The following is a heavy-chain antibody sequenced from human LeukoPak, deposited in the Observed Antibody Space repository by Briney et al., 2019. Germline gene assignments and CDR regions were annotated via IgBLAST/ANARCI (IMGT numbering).Heavy chain of an antibody. D-gene: IGHD6-19*01. CDR3: ARDLHPRIAVAGTRAFDI. Sequence: PSETLSLTCTVSGGSISSGSYYWSWIRQPAGKGLEWIGRIYTSGSTNYNPSLKSRVTISVDTSKNQFSLKLSSVTAADTAVYYCARDLHPRIAVAGTRAFDIWGQRTMVTVSS. J-gene: IGHJ3*02. CDR1: GGSISSGSYY. V-gene: IGHV4-61*02. CDR2: IYTSGST.